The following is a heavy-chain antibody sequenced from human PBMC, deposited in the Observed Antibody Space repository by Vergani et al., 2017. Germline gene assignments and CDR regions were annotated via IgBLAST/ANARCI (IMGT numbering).Heavy chain of an antibody. CDR3: ARGGYGYGYYYYGMDV. CDR2: MNPNSGNT. V-gene: IGHV1-8*03. D-gene: IGHD5-18*01. CDR1: GYTFTSYD. J-gene: IGHJ6*02. Sequence: QVQLVQSGAEVKKPGASLKVSCKASGYTFTSYDINWVRQATGQGLEWMGWMNPNSGNTGYAQKFQGRVTITRNTSISTAYMELSSLRSEDTAVYYCARGGYGYGYYYYGMDVWGQGTTVTVSS.